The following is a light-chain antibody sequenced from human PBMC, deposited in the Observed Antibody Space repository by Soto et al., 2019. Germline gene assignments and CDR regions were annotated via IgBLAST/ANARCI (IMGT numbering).Light chain of an antibody. V-gene: IGKV3-20*01. CDR1: QGVTRRY. J-gene: IGKJ1*01. CDR3: QQYGSSPGT. CDR2: GAS. Sequence: EIGFTPSPGTLCLSSGGRDPPSYQASQGVTRRYFAWYQQKPGQAPRLLIFGASIRDTGIPDRFSGSGSGTDFTLTISRLESEDFAVYYCQQYGSSPGTFGQGTKVDIK.